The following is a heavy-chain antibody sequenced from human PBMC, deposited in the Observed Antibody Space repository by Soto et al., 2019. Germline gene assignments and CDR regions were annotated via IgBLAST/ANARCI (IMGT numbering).Heavy chain of an antibody. Sequence: AGALGLTSTVFGVSVVIRAYNVVWGRQPPGKGLEWVGTIYYTGSTYYNPPLESRVTMSLQTSKNQFSLNLTSVTAADTAVYYCARLGGVIAASDFDYWGQGALVT. CDR3: ARLGGVIAASDFDY. CDR2: IYYTGST. J-gene: IGHJ4*02. D-gene: IGHD2-15*01. V-gene: IGHV4-39*01. CDR1: GVSVVIRAYN.